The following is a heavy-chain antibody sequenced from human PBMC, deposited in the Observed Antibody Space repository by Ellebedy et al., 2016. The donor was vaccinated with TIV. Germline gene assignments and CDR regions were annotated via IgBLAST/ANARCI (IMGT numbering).Heavy chain of an antibody. D-gene: IGHD6-13*01. CDR3: ARGELYSSTWYTY. V-gene: IGHV3-11*01. J-gene: IGHJ4*02. CDR2: ITSSGSGM. Sequence: GESLKISCAASGFTFSDYHMTWIRQAPGKGLEWVSYITSSGSGMYYADSVKGRFTISRDNAENSLYLQMNSLRAEDTAVYYCARGELYSSTWYTYWGQGTLVTVSS. CDR1: GFTFSDYH.